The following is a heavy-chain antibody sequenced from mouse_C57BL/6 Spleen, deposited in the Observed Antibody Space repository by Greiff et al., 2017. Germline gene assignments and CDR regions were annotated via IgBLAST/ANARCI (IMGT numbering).Heavy chain of an antibody. V-gene: IGHV10-1*01. CDR2: IRSKSNNYAT. CDR1: GFSFNTYA. CDR3: VRDYDAWFAY. J-gene: IGHJ3*01. Sequence: EVQRVESGGGLVQPKGSLKLSCAASGFSFNTYAMNWVRQAPGKGLEWVARIRSKSNNYATYYAASVKDRFTISRDDSESMLYLQMNTLKTEDTAMYYCVRDYDAWFAYWGQGPLVTVSA. D-gene: IGHD2-4*01.